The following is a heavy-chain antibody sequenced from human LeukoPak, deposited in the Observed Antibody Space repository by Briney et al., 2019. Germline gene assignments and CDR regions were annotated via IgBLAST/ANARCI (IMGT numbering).Heavy chain of an antibody. J-gene: IGHJ5*02. Sequence: GGSLRLSCAASGFTFSSYEMNWVRQAPGKGLEWVSSVTSSSNYIYYADSVKGRFTISRDNAKNSLYLQMNSLRAEDTAVYHCARDRRYNWFDPWGQGTLVTVSS. CDR2: VTSSSNYI. V-gene: IGHV3-21*01. CDR1: GFTFSSYE. CDR3: ARDRRYNWFDP.